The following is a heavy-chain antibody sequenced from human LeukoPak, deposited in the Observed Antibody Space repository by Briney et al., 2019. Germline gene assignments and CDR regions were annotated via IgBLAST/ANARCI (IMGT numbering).Heavy chain of an antibody. V-gene: IGHV3-11*01. CDR3: AKQSAGSAAWYSLHYDF. Sequence: PGGSLRLSCAASGFTFSDYYMSWIRQAPGKGLEWVSYISSSGSTIYYADSVKGRFTISRDNAKNSLYLQMNGLRAEDTAVYFCAKQSAGSAAWYSLHYDFWGQGTLVTVSS. J-gene: IGHJ4*02. D-gene: IGHD6-13*01. CDR1: GFTFSDYY. CDR2: ISSSGSTI.